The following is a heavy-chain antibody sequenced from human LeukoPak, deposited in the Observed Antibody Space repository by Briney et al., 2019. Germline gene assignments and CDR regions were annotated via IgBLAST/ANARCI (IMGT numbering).Heavy chain of an antibody. V-gene: IGHV3-23*01. Sequence: PGGSLRLSCAASGFTFSSYAMSWVRQAPGKGLEWVSAISGSGGSTYYADSVKGRFTISRDNSKNTLYLQMNSLRAEDTAVYYCAKALWSSWFNPNYFDYWGQGTLVTVSP. CDR2: ISGSGGST. CDR1: GFTFSSYA. CDR3: AKALWSSWFNPNYFDY. J-gene: IGHJ4*02. D-gene: IGHD3-10*01.